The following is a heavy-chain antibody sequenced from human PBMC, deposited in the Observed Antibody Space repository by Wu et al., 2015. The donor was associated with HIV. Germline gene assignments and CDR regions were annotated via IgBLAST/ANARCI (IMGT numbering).Heavy chain of an antibody. CDR2: IIPIFGTA. V-gene: IGHV1-69*05. D-gene: IGHD1-1*01. CDR3: ARSVQGEGNWFDP. Sequence: GREVKKPGSSVKVSCKASGGTFSSYAISWVRQAPGQGLEWMGGIIPIFGTANYAQKFQGRVTITTDESTSTAYMELSSLRSEDTAVYYCARSVQGEGNWFDPWGQGTLVTVSS. CDR1: GGTFSSYA. J-gene: IGHJ5*02.